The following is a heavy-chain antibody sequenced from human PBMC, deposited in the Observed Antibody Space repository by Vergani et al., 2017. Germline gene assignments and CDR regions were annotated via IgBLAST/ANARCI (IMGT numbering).Heavy chain of an antibody. V-gene: IGHV4-30-4*08. J-gene: IGHJ5*02. CDR3: ARENIVVVPAATFNWFDP. D-gene: IGHD2-2*01. Sequence: QVQLQESGPGLVKPSQTLSLTCTVSGGSISSGDYYWSWIRQPPGKGLEWIGYIDYSGSTYYNPSLKGRVTISVDTAKNQFSLKLSSVTAADTAVYYCARENIVVVPAATFNWFDPWGQGTLVTVSS. CDR1: GGSISSGDYY. CDR2: IDYSGST.